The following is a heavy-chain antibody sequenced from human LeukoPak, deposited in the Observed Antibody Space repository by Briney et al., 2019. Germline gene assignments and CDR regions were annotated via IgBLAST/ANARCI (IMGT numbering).Heavy chain of an antibody. Sequence: ASVKVSCKASGYTFTGYYMHWVRQAPGQGLEWMGWINPNSGGTNYAQKFQGRVTMTRDTSNSTAYMELSRLRSDDTAVYYCATSLHCSSTSCRNYWGQGTLVTVSS. CDR1: GYTFTGYY. D-gene: IGHD2-2*01. J-gene: IGHJ4*02. V-gene: IGHV1-2*02. CDR3: ATSLHCSSTSCRNY. CDR2: INPNSGGT.